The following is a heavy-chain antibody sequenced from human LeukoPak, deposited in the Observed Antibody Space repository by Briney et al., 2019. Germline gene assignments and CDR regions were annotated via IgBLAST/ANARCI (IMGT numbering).Heavy chain of an antibody. D-gene: IGHD3-10*01. Sequence: SETLSLTCTVSRASISSYYWSWIRQPPGKGLEWIGYIYYSGSTNYNPSLKSRVTISVDTSKNQFSLKLSSVTAADTAVYYCARWYYGSGRGNWFDPWGQGTLVTVSS. V-gene: IGHV4-59*01. CDR2: IYYSGST. J-gene: IGHJ5*02. CDR1: RASISSYY. CDR3: ARWYYGSGRGNWFDP.